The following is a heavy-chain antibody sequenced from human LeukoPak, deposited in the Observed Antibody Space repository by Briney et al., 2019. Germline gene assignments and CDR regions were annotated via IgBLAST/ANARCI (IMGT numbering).Heavy chain of an antibody. CDR2: ISSSSSYI. CDR1: GFTFSSYS. CDR3: AGEGYYGPPPNYYGMDV. D-gene: IGHD3-10*01. Sequence: GGSLRLSCAASGFTFSSYSMNWVRQAPGKGLEWVSSISSSSSYIYYADSVKGRFTISRDNAKNSLYLQMNSLRAEDTAVYYCAGEGYYGPPPNYYGMDVWGQGTTVTVSS. J-gene: IGHJ6*02. V-gene: IGHV3-21*01.